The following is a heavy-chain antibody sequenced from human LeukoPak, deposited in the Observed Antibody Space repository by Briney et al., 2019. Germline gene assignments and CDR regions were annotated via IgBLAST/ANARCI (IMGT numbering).Heavy chain of an antibody. D-gene: IGHD3-22*01. J-gene: IGHJ4*02. Sequence: SETLSLTCAVSGGSISSSNWWSWVRQPPGKGLEWIGEIYHSGSTNYNPSLKSRVTISVDKSKNQFSPKLSSVTAADTAVYYCARAQRGITMTVVAPRAPYYFDYWGQGTLVTVSS. V-gene: IGHV4-4*02. CDR3: ARAQRGITMTVVAPRAPYYFDY. CDR1: GGSISSSNW. CDR2: IYHSGST.